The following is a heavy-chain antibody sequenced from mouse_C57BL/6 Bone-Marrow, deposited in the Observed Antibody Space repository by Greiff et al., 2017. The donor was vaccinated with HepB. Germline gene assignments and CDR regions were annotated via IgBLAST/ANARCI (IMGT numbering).Heavy chain of an antibody. V-gene: IGHV5-4*01. CDR1: GFTFSSYA. CDR3: ARDRGFPLFAY. CDR2: ISDGGSYT. Sequence: VQLKESGGGLVKPGGSLKLSCAASGFTFSSYAMSWVRQTPEKRLEWVATISDGGSYTYYPDNVKGRFTISRDNAKNNLYLQMSHLKSEDTAMYYCARDRGFPLFAYWGQGTLVTVSA. J-gene: IGHJ3*01. D-gene: IGHD3-3*01.